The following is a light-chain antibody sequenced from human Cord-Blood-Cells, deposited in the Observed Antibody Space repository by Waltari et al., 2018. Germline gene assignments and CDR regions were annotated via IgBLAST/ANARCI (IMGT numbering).Light chain of an antibody. CDR2: DVS. J-gene: IGLJ1*01. CDR3: SSYTSSSTV. V-gene: IGLV2-14*01. CDR1: SSDAGGYNY. Sequence: QSALPQPASVSGSPGQSITISCPGTSSDAGGYNYVSWYQQHPGKAPKLMIYDVSNRPSGVSNRFSGSKSGNTASLTISGLQAEDEADYYCSSYTSSSTVFGTGTKVTVL.